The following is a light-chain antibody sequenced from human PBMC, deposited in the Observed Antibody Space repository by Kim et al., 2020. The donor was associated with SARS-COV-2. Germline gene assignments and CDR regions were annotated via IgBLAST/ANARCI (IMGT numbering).Light chain of an antibody. CDR3: QSYDSSNVV. J-gene: IGLJ2*01. V-gene: IGLV6-57*02. CDR2: EDD. Sequence: GRTVTSDSTGSSGSIGSNYVQWYQQRPGSAPTTVIFEDDQRPSGVPDRFSGSIDSSSNSASLTTSGLKTEDEADYYCQSYDSSNVVFGGGTQLTVL. CDR1: SGSIGSNY.